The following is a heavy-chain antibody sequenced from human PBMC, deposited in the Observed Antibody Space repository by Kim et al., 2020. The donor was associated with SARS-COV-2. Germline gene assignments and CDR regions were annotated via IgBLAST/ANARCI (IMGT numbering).Heavy chain of an antibody. Sequence: GGSLRLSCAASGFTFSSYSMNWVRQAPGKGLEWVSSISSSSSYIYYADSVKGRFTISRDNAKNSLYLQMNSLRAEDTAVYYCARDVCGGDCYSVDYWGQGTLVTVSS. J-gene: IGHJ4*02. D-gene: IGHD2-21*02. V-gene: IGHV3-21*04. CDR2: ISSSSSYI. CDR3: ARDVCGGDCYSVDY. CDR1: GFTFSSYS.